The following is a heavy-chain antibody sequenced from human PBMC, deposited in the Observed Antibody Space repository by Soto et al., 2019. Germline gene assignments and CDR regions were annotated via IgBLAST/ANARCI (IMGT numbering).Heavy chain of an antibody. V-gene: IGHV1-18*01. J-gene: IGHJ5*02. D-gene: IGHD2-15*01. Sequence: QVQLVQAGAEVKKPGASVKVSCKASGYTFTNYDINWVRQAPGQGLEWMGWISAYNGDTNYAQQLQGRVTMTTDTSTSTAYMELRSLRSDDTAVYYCARSGLPDPVVVVGHTPFDPWGQGTLVTVSS. CDR1: GYTFTNYD. CDR3: ARSGLPDPVVVVGHTPFDP. CDR2: ISAYNGDT.